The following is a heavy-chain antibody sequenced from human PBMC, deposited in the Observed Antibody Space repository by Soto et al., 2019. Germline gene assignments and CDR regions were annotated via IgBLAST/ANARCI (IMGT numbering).Heavy chain of an antibody. CDR1: GYSFTSYW. J-gene: IGHJ5*02. V-gene: IGHV5-51*01. CDR3: ARHITILGVAPNGWFDP. Sequence: PGESLKISCKGSGYSFTSYWIGWVRQMPGKGLEWMGIIYPGDSDTRYSPSFQGQVTISADKSISTAYLQWSSLKASDTAMYYCARHITILGVAPNGWFDPWGQGTLVTVSS. D-gene: IGHD3-3*01. CDR2: IYPGDSDT.